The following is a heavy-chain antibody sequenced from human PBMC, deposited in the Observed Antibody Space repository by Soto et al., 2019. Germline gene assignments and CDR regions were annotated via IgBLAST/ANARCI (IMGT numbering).Heavy chain of an antibody. Sequence: EVQLVETGGGLIQPGGSLRLSCAASGFTVSSNYMSWVRQAPGKGLEWVSVIYSGGSTYYADSVKGRFTISRDNSKNTLYLQMNSVRAEGTAVYYCARTLYDFWSGYPDWYFDLWGRGTLVTVSS. V-gene: IGHV3-53*02. J-gene: IGHJ2*01. D-gene: IGHD3-3*01. CDR2: IYSGGST. CDR3: ARTLYDFWSGYPDWYFDL. CDR1: GFTVSSNY.